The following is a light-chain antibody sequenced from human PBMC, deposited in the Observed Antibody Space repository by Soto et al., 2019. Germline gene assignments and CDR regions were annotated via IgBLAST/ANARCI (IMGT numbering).Light chain of an antibody. CDR2: EVT. CDR1: SSDDGSYNL. V-gene: IGLV2-23*02. Sequence: QSALTQPASVAGSTGQSITVSCTGTSSDDGSYNLVSWYQQHPGKAPKLMIYEVTKRPSGVSNRCSGSKSDNTASLTISGLQAEDEADYYCCSYAGGTTFFFGTGTKLTVL. J-gene: IGLJ1*01. CDR3: CSYAGGTTFF.